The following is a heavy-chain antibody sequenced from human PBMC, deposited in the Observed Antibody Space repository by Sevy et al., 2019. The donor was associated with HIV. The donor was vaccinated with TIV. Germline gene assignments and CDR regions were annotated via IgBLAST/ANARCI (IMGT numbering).Heavy chain of an antibody. CDR2: TYHRSKWSS. D-gene: IGHD3-9*01. V-gene: IGHV6-1*01. CDR1: GDGVSRNSVA. Sequence: KQSQTLSLTCAISGDGVSRNSVAWNWIRQSPSRGLEWLGRTYHRSKWSSDYAASLGNRININADTSKNQVSLQLKSVTPEDTAVYYCARDSPPHDIWPLIFDYWGQGTPVTVSS. CDR3: ARDSPPHDIWPLIFDY. J-gene: IGHJ4*02.